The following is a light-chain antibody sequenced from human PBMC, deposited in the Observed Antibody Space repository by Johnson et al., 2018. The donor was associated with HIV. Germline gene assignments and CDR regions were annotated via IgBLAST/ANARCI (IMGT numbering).Light chain of an antibody. V-gene: IGLV1-51*01. CDR1: SSNIGNNY. J-gene: IGLJ1*01. Sequence: QSVLTQPPSVSAAPGQKVTISCSGSSSNIGNNYVSWYQQLPGTAPKVLIYDNNKRPSGIPARFSGSQSGTSVTLAITGLQHGAEADYYCGTWDTSVSVYVFGTGTKVTVL. CDR3: GTWDTSVSVYV. CDR2: DNN.